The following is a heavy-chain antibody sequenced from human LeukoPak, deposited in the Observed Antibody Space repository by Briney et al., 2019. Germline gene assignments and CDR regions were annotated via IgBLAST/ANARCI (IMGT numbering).Heavy chain of an antibody. V-gene: IGHV3-23*01. Sequence: GGSLRLSCAASGFAFNNFAMTWAPQAPGKGLEWVSTISGSGSSTYYGDSVKGRFTISRDNSKNTLYLQMNSLRAEDTAVYFCAKEVGYDLLYNLFDPWGQGTLVTVSS. CDR2: ISGSGSST. CDR1: GFAFNNFA. D-gene: IGHD5-12*01. CDR3: AKEVGYDLLYNLFDP. J-gene: IGHJ5*02.